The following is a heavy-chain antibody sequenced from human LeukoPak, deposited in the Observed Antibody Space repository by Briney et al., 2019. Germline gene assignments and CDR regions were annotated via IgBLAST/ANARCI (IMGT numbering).Heavy chain of an antibody. Sequence: GGSLRLSCAASGFIFSGYWMHWVRQAPGKGLEWVSSISSSSSYIYYADSVKGRFTISRDNAKNSLYLQMNSLRAEDTAVYYCARDGENYYDSPNDYWGQGTLVTVSS. CDR1: GFIFSGYW. CDR2: ISSSSSYI. J-gene: IGHJ4*02. D-gene: IGHD3-22*01. V-gene: IGHV3-21*01. CDR3: ARDGENYYDSPNDY.